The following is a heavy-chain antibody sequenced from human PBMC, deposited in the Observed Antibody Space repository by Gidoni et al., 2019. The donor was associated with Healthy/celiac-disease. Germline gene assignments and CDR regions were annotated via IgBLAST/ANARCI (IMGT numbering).Heavy chain of an antibody. CDR3: ARFRLRGLDY. Sequence: QVQLQQWGAGLLKPSETLSLTCAVYGGSFSGYYWSWIRQPPGKGLEWIGEINHSGSTNYNPSLKSRVTISVDTSKNQFSLKLSSVTAADTAVYYCARFRLRGLDYWGQGTLVTVSS. CDR1: GGSFSGYY. D-gene: IGHD4-17*01. V-gene: IGHV4-34*01. CDR2: INHSGST. J-gene: IGHJ4*02.